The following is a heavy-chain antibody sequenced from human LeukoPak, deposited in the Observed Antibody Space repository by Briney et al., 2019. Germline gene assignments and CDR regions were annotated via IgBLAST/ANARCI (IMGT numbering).Heavy chain of an antibody. D-gene: IGHD6-13*01. CDR1: GFTLSSYS. Sequence: GGSLRLSCAASGFTLSSYSMNWLRQAPAKGLQRVSSISSSSSYIYYADSVKGRFTISRDNAKNSLYLQMNSLRAEDTAVYYCARDLAAAALYYFDYWGQGTLVTVSS. V-gene: IGHV3-21*01. CDR2: ISSSSSYI. J-gene: IGHJ4*02. CDR3: ARDLAAAALYYFDY.